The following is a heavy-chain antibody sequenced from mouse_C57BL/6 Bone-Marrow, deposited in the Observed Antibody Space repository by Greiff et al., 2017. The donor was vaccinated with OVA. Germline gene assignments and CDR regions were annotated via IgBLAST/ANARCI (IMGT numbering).Heavy chain of an antibody. CDR2: INPNNGGT. CDR3: ARTLDDAVDY. V-gene: IGHV1-26*01. CDR1: GYTFTDYY. D-gene: IGHD2-10*02. Sequence: VQLQQSGPELVKPGASVKISCKASGYTFTDYYMNWVKQSHGKSLEWIGDINPNNGGTSYNQKFKGKATLTVDKSSSTAYMELRSLTSEDSAVYYCARTLDDAVDYWGQGTTLTVSS. J-gene: IGHJ2*01.